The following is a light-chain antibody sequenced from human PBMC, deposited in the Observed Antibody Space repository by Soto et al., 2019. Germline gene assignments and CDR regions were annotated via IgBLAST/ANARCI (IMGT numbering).Light chain of an antibody. CDR1: QSVSSN. Sequence: EIVMRQSPATLSVSPGERAPLSCRASQSVSSNLAWYQQKPGQAPRLLIYDASNRATGIPARFSGTTYGTDFNLTINNLETEDFAVYYCQVRTNWSIAFGRGTRLEI. J-gene: IGKJ5*01. CDR2: DAS. CDR3: QVRTNWSIA. V-gene: IGKV3-11*01.